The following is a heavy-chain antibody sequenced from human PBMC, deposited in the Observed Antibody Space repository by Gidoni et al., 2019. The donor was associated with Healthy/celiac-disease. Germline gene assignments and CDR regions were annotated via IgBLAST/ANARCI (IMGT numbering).Heavy chain of an antibody. D-gene: IGHD1-26*01. CDR1: GFTFSSYS. CDR3: ARDSVAVGASIFDY. Sequence: EVQLVESGGGLVKPGGSLSPSCAASGFTFSSYSMNWVRQAPGKGLEWVSSISSSSSYIYYADSVKGRFTISRDNAKNSLYLQMNSLRAEDTAVYYCARDSVAVGASIFDYWGQGTLVTVSS. CDR2: ISSSSSYI. V-gene: IGHV3-21*01. J-gene: IGHJ4*02.